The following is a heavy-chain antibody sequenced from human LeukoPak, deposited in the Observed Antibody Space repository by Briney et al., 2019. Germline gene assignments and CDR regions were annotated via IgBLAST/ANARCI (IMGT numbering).Heavy chain of an antibody. V-gene: IGHV4-39*01. D-gene: IGHD6-6*01. CDR2: IYYSGST. J-gene: IGHJ4*02. Sequence: LETLSLTCTVSGGSISSSSYYWGWIRQPPGKGLEWIGSIYYSGSTYYNPSLKSRVTISVDTSKNQFSLKLSSVTAADTAVYYCASFEYSSSSVHWGQGTLVTVSS. CDR3: ASFEYSSSSVH. CDR1: GGSISSSSYY.